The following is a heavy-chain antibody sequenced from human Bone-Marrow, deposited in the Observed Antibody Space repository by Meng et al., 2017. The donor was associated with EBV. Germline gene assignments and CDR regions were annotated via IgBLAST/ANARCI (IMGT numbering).Heavy chain of an antibody. CDR3: ARGVVQLYGSGSYRWLDP. V-gene: IGHV4-4*02. CDR2: IYHSGGI. D-gene: IGHD3-10*01. J-gene: IGHJ5*02. CDR1: VAFINTSNW. Sequence: VQLADVCHSLGNPSGHLSLTCAVSVAFINTSNWWNWIRQPPGKGLEWIGEIYHSGGINYNPSLKSRVTMSIDTSKQQFSLKVTSLTAADTAVYYCARGVVQLYGSGSYRWLDPWGQGTLVTVSS.